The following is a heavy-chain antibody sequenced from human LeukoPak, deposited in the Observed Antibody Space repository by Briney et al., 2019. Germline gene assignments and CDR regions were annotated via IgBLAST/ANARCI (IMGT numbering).Heavy chain of an antibody. D-gene: IGHD3-22*01. CDR3: ARDSRDSSGYYSGEFDY. CDR2: ISYDGSNK. Sequence: GGSLSLSCAASGFALSSHWMTWVRQAPGKGLEWVAVISYDGSNKYYADSVKGRFTISRDNSKNTLYLQMNSLRAEDTAVYYCARDSRDSSGYYSGEFDYWGQGTLVTVSS. CDR1: GFALSSHW. V-gene: IGHV3-30-3*01. J-gene: IGHJ4*02.